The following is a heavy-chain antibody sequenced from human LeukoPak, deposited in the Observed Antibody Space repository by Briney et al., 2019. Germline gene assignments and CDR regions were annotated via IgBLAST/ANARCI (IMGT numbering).Heavy chain of an antibody. CDR2: IYHSGST. Sequence: SETLSPTCAVSGYSISSGYYWGWIRQPPGKGLEWIGSIYHSGSTYYNPSLKSRVTISVDTSKNQFSLKLSSVTAADTAVYYCARHRSGIWGQGTMVTVSS. CDR1: GYSISSGYY. CDR3: ARHRSGI. D-gene: IGHD6-19*01. J-gene: IGHJ3*02. V-gene: IGHV4-38-2*01.